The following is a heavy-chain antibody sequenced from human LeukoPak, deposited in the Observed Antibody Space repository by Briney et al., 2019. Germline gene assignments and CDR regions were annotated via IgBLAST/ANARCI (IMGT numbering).Heavy chain of an antibody. CDR2: ISSSSSTI. Sequence: GGSLRLSCAASGFTFSSYSMNWVRQAPGKGLEWVSYISSSSSTIYYADSVKGRFTISRDNAKNSLYLQMNSLRAEDTAVYYCARDTAMVHDAFDIWGQGTMVTVPS. CDR3: ARDTAMVHDAFDI. J-gene: IGHJ3*02. V-gene: IGHV3-48*01. CDR1: GFTFSSYS. D-gene: IGHD5-18*01.